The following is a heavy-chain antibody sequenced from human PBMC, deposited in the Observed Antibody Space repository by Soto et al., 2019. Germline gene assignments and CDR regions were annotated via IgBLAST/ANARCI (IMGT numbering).Heavy chain of an antibody. Sequence: QVQLVQSGAEVKKPGASVKVSCKASGYTFTSYAMHWVRQAPGQRLEWMGWINAGNGNTKYSQKFQGRVTITRDTSASTAYMERSSLRSEDTAVYYGAREGRIAAAGTFDYWGQGTLVTVSS. J-gene: IGHJ4*02. V-gene: IGHV1-3*01. CDR2: INAGNGNT. CDR3: AREGRIAAAGTFDY. CDR1: GYTFTSYA. D-gene: IGHD6-13*01.